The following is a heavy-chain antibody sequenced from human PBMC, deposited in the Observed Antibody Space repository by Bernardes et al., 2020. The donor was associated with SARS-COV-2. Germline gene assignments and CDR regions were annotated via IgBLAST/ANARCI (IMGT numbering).Heavy chain of an antibody. J-gene: IGHJ6*02. CDR1: GGSISSYY. Sequence: ETLSLTCTVSGGSISSYYWSWVRQAPGKGLEWVSAISGSGGSTYYADSVKGRFTISRDNSKNTLYLQMNSLRAEDTAVYYCAKFRGGSYLNYYYYYGMDVWGQGTTVTVSS. CDR3: AKFRGGSYLNYYYYYGMDV. V-gene: IGHV3-23*01. D-gene: IGHD1-26*01. CDR2: ISGSGGST.